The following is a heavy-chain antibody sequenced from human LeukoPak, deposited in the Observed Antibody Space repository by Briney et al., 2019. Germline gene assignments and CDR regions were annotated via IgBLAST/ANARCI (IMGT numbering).Heavy chain of an antibody. CDR2: ISSSSSTI. J-gene: IGHJ6*03. Sequence: GGSLRLSCAASGFTFSSYSMNWVRQAPGKGLEWVSYISSSSSTIYYADSVKGRFTISRDNAKNSLYLQMNSLRAEDTAVYYCAKTEGYYYYMDVWGKGTTVTVSS. V-gene: IGHV3-48*01. D-gene: IGHD1-14*01. CDR3: AKTEGYYYYMDV. CDR1: GFTFSSYS.